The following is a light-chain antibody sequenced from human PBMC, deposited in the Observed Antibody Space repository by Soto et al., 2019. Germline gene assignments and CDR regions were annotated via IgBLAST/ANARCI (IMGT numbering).Light chain of an antibody. V-gene: IGKV1-9*01. Sequence: DIQLTQSPSFLSASVGDRVTITCRASQGISSYLAWYQQKPGKAPKLLISTASTLQSGVPSRFSGSGSGTEFSLTISSLQPEDFATYYCLCYITYPWTFGQGTKVDIK. CDR3: LCYITYPWT. J-gene: IGKJ1*01. CDR1: QGISSY. CDR2: TAS.